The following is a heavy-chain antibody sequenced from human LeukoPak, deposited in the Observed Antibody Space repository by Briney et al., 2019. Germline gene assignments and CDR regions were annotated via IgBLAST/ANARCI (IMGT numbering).Heavy chain of an antibody. D-gene: IGHD1-26*01. V-gene: IGHV4-34*01. CDR1: GGSFSGYY. Sequence: PSETLSLTCAVYGGSFSGYYWSWIRQPPGKGLEWIGEINHSGSNNYNPSLKSRVTISVDTSKNQFSLKLSSVTAADTAVYYCARGRYPHSWGQGTLVTVSS. J-gene: IGHJ4*02. CDR2: INHSGSN. CDR3: ARGRYPHS.